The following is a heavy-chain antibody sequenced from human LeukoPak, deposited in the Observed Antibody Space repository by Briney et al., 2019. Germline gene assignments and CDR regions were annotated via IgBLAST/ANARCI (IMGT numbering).Heavy chain of an antibody. V-gene: IGHV5-51*01. CDR2: IYPGDPDT. J-gene: IGHJ6*03. Sequence: GESLKISCKGSGYSSTSYWIGWVRQMPGKGLEWMGTIYPGDPDTRYSPSFQGQVTISADKSISTAYLQWSSLKASDTAMYYCARQTFLGGGSGSYYSGYYYYMDVWGKGTTVTISS. CDR3: ARQTFLGGGSGSYYSGYYYYMDV. D-gene: IGHD3-10*01. CDR1: GYSSTSYW.